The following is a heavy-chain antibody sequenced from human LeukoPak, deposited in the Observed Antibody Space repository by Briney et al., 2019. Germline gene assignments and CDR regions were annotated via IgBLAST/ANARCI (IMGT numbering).Heavy chain of an antibody. J-gene: IGHJ6*03. D-gene: IGHD5-18*01. Sequence: PSETLSLACTVSGGSISSSSYYWGWIRQPPGKGLEWIGSIYYSGSTYYNPSLKSRVTISVGTSKNQFSLKLSSVTAADTAVYYCAIQTWIQHMDVWGKGTTVTVSS. CDR1: GGSISSSSYY. CDR2: IYYSGST. CDR3: AIQTWIQHMDV. V-gene: IGHV4-39*01.